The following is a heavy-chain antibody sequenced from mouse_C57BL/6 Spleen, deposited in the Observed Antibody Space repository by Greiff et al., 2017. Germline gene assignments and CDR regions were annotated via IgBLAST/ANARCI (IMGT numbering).Heavy chain of an antibody. J-gene: IGHJ1*03. CDR2: IYPGDGDT. V-gene: IGHV1-82*01. CDR3: ARQRSNYEYFDV. D-gene: IGHD2-5*01. CDR1: GYAFSSSW. Sequence: QVQLQQSGPELVKPGASVKISCKASGYAFSSSWMNWVKQRPGKGLEWIGRIYPGDGDTNYNGKVKGKATLTADKSSSTAYMQLSSLTSEDSAVYFCARQRSNYEYFDVWGTGTTVTVSS.